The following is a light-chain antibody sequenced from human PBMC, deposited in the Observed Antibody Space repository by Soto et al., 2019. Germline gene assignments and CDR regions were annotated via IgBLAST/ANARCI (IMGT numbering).Light chain of an antibody. J-gene: IGKJ5*01. CDR1: QSFSSN. CDR3: QQYNNWPRT. V-gene: IGKV3-15*01. CDR2: GAS. Sequence: IVMTQSPATLSLSPGERATRSCRASQSFSSNLAWYQQKPGQAPRLPIYGASTRATGVPARFSGSGSGTEFTLTISSLQSEDFAVYYCQQYNNWPRTFGQGTRLEIK.